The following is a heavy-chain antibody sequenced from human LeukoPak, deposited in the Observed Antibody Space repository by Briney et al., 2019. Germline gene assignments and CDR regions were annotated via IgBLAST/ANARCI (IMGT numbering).Heavy chain of an antibody. J-gene: IGHJ4*02. CDR3: AKQVARRHYFDY. D-gene: IGHD2-15*01. CDR2: ISGSGGST. V-gene: IGHV3-23*01. CDR1: GFTFSSYA. Sequence: GGSLRLSCAASGFTFSSYAMSWVRQAPGKGLEWVSAISGSGGSTYYAASVKGRFTISRDNSKNTLYLQMNSLRAEDTAVYYCAKQVARRHYFDYWGQGTLVTVSS.